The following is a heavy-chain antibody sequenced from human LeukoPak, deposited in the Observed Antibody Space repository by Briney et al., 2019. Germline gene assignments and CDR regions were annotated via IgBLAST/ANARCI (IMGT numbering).Heavy chain of an antibody. D-gene: IGHD3-22*01. Sequence: SETLSLTCTVSGYSISSGYYWGWIRQPPGKGLEWIGSIYHSGSTYYNPSLKSRVTISVDTSKNQFSLKLSSVTAADTAVYYCAREGYYYDSSGYYSFDYWGQGTLVTVSS. J-gene: IGHJ4*02. CDR1: GYSISSGYY. CDR2: IYHSGST. V-gene: IGHV4-38-2*02. CDR3: AREGYYYDSSGYYSFDY.